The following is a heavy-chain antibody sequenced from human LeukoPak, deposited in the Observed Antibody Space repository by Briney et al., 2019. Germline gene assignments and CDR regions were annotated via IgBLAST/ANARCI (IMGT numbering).Heavy chain of an antibody. CDR2: IYTSGST. J-gene: IGHJ4*02. D-gene: IGHD3-3*01. Sequence: PSETLSLTCTVSGGSISSGSYYWGWIRQPAGKGLEWIGRIYTSGSTNYNPSLKSRVTISVATSKNQFSLKLSSVTAADTAVYYCARGSYDFWSGYYTAVDYWGQGTLVTVSS. CDR3: ARGSYDFWSGYYTAVDY. V-gene: IGHV4-61*02. CDR1: GGSISSGSYY.